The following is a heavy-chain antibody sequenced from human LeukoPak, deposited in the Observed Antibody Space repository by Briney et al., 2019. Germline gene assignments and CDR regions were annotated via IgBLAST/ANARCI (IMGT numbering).Heavy chain of an antibody. V-gene: IGHV4-59*01. CDR3: ARDLGSINDY. CDR2: IYYSGST. J-gene: IGHJ4*02. Sequence: SETLSLTCTVSGGSISSYYWSWIRQPPGKGLEWTGYIYYSGSTNYNPSLKSRVTISVDTSKNQFSLKLSSVTAADTAVYYCARDLGSINDYWGQGTLVTVSS. D-gene: IGHD5-24*01. CDR1: GGSISSYY.